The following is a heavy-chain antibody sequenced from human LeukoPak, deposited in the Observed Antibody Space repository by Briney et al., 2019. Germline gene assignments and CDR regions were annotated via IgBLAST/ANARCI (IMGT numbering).Heavy chain of an antibody. CDR1: GGSISSSSYY. CDR3: ARVKNYYDSSGYYYAWDY. J-gene: IGHJ4*02. CDR2: IYYSGST. Sequence: SETLSLTCTVSGGSISSSSYYWGWIRQPPGKGLEWIGSIYYSGSTYYNPSLKSRVTISVDTSKNQFSLKLSSVTAADTAVYYCARVKNYYDSSGYYYAWDYWGQGTLVTVSS. V-gene: IGHV4-39*07. D-gene: IGHD3-22*01.